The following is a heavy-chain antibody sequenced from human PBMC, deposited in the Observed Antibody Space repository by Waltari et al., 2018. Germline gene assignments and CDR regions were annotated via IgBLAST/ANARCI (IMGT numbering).Heavy chain of an antibody. CDR2: ISSSSSTI. D-gene: IGHD1-7*01. Sequence: EVQLVESGGGLVQPGGSLRLSCAASGFTFSSYSMNWVRRAPGKGLEWVSYISSSSSTIYYADSVKGRFTISRDNAKNSLYLQMNSLRAEDTAVYYCARDSRTGTTSFDYWGQGTLVTVSS. CDR3: ARDSRTGTTSFDY. CDR1: GFTFSSYS. V-gene: IGHV3-48*01. J-gene: IGHJ4*02.